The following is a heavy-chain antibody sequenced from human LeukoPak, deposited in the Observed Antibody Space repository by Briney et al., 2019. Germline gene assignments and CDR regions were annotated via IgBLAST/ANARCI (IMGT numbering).Heavy chain of an antibody. CDR2: ISAYNGNT. Sequence: ASVKVSCKASGYTFTSYGISWVRQAPGQGLEWMGWISAYNGNTNYAQKLQGRVTMTTDTSTSTAYMELRSLRSDDTAVYYCARDGGSGYSYGYIAAAAGGDYWGQGTLVTVSS. D-gene: IGHD5-18*01. J-gene: IGHJ4*02. V-gene: IGHV1-18*01. CDR1: GYTFTSYG. CDR3: ARDGGSGYSYGYIAAAAGGDY.